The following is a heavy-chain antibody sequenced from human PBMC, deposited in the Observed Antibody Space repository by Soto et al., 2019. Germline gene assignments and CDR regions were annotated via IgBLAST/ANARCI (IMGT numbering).Heavy chain of an antibody. D-gene: IGHD3-16*01. CDR3: AKAYFVWSSEQPYYFDY. CDR2: ISGSGGRS. Sequence: PGGSLRVSCAASGFTFSNDAMTWVRQGPGKGLEWVSGISGSGGRSYYADSVKGRFTISRDNSKSTLYLQMNSLRAEDTAVYYCAKAYFVWSSEQPYYFDYWGQGTLVTVSS. J-gene: IGHJ4*02. CDR1: GFTFSNDA. V-gene: IGHV3-23*01.